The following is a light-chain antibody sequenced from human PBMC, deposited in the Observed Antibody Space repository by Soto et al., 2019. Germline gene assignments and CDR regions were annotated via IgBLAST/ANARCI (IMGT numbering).Light chain of an antibody. CDR1: NSNIGNNA. CDR3: AAWDDSLSGPL. J-gene: IGLJ7*01. CDR2: FDD. V-gene: IGLV1-36*01. Sequence: QSVLTQPPSVSAAPGQRVTISCYGSNSNIGNNAVNWYQQLPGKAPKLLVHFDDRVASGVSDRVSGSKSGTSASLATSALQSEDEADYYCAAWDDSLSGPLFGGGTQLTVL.